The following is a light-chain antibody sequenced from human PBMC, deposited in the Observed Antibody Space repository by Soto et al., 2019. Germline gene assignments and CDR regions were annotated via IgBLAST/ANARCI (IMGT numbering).Light chain of an antibody. V-gene: IGLV1-40*01. Sequence: VLRQPPSVSGAPGQRVTIYCTGSSSNIGAGYDVHWFQQFPGTAPQLLIYGNSNRPSGVPDRFSGSKSGTSASLAITGLQPGDEADYYCQSFDDSLGDIVFGLGTKVTVL. CDR3: QSFDDSLGDIV. J-gene: IGLJ1*01. CDR2: GNS. CDR1: SSNIGAGYD.